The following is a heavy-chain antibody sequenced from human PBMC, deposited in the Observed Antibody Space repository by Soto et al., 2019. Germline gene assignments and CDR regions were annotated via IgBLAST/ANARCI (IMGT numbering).Heavy chain of an antibody. CDR3: AILSN. CDR1: GFTVSSNY. Sequence: GGSLRLSCAASGFTVSSNYMNWVRQAPGKGLEWLSIIYSDGTTYYADSVKGRFTISRDNFKNTLYLQMNNLRAEDTAVYYCAILSNWGQGTLVTISS. V-gene: IGHV3-53*01. D-gene: IGHD6-6*01. CDR2: IYSDGTT. J-gene: IGHJ4*02.